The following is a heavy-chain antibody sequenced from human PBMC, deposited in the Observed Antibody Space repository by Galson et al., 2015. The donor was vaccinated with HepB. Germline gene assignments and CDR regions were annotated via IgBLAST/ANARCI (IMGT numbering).Heavy chain of an antibody. D-gene: IGHD3-10*01. CDR1: GYTFTSYA. CDR3: ARASYYGSGPDYYYGMDV. Sequence: SVKVSCKASGYTFTSYAISWVRQAPGQGLEWMGGIIPIFGTANYAQKFQGRVTITADESTSTAYMELSSLRSEDTAVYYCARASYYGSGPDYYYGMDVWGQGTTVTVSS. CDR2: IIPIFGTA. V-gene: IGHV1-69*13. J-gene: IGHJ6*02.